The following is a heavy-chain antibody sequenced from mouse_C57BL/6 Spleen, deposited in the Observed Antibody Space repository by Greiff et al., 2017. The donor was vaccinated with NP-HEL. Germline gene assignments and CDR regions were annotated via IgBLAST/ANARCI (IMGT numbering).Heavy chain of an antibody. J-gene: IGHJ4*01. CDR2: IRSKSNNYAT. CDR1: GFSFNTYA. V-gene: IGHV10-1*01. D-gene: IGHD1-3*01. Sequence: EVQRVESGGGLVQPKGSLKLSCAASGFSFNTYAMNWVRQAPGKGLEWVARIRSKSNNYATYYADSVKDRFTISRDDSESMLYLQMNNLKTEDTAMYYCVRQSGNYAMDYWGQGTSVTVSS. CDR3: VRQSGNYAMDY.